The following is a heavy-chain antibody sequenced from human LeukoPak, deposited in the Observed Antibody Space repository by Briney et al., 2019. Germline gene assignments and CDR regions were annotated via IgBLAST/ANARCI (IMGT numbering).Heavy chain of an antibody. Sequence: PGGSLRLSCAASGFTFSTYTMYWVCHPPGKRLEWVSIIGNNGGGIHYADSVKGRFTISRDNFKNALYLQMNSLRVEDTAVYYCAIDPNWGTHSWGQGVLVTASS. CDR3: AIDPNWGTHS. CDR1: GFTFSTYT. D-gene: IGHD7-27*01. J-gene: IGHJ4*02. V-gene: IGHV3-23*01. CDR2: IGNNGGGI.